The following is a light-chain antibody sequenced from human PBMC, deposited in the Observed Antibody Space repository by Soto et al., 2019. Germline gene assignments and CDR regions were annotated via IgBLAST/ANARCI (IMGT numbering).Light chain of an antibody. CDR3: QQYNSYSRT. V-gene: IGKV3-15*01. CDR1: QDVSSN. Sequence: EMVVTQSPATLSVSPGERATLSCRASQDVSSNLAWYQQKPGQAPSLLIYGASTRATGTPARFSGSGSGTEFTLTISSLQRDDFATYYCQQYNSYSRTFGQGTKVDIK. J-gene: IGKJ1*01. CDR2: GAS.